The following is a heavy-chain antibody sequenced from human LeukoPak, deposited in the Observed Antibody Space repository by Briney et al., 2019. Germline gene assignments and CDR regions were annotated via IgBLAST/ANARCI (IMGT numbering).Heavy chain of an antibody. CDR2: INHSGST. CDR3: ARDLRDEFWSGCPVNNAFDI. J-gene: IGHJ3*02. V-gene: IGHV4-34*01. D-gene: IGHD3-3*01. CDR1: GGSFSVYY. Sequence: SETLSLTCAVYGGSFSVYYWSWIRQPPGKGLEWIGDINHSGSTNYNPSLKSRVTISVDTSKNQFSLKLSSVTAADTAVYYCARDLRDEFWSGCPVNNAFDIWGQGTMVTVSS.